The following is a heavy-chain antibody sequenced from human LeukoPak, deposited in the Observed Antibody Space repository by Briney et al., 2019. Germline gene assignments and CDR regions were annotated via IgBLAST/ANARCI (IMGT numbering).Heavy chain of an antibody. V-gene: IGHV4-59*08. CDR2: IYYSGSA. D-gene: IGHD1-1*01. Sequence: SETLSLTCTVSGGSISSYYWSWIRQPPGKELERVGYIYYSGSANYNPSLKRRGTLSVDTSKNQFALKLSSVAAAESAVYYCARQAYRVEAFDIWGQGTMVTVSS. CDR3: ARQAYRVEAFDI. J-gene: IGHJ3*02. CDR1: GGSISSYY.